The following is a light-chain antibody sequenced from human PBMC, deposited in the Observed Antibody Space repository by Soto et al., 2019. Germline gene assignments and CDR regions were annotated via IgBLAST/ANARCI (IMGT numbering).Light chain of an antibody. V-gene: IGLV1-40*01. CDR1: SSNIGAGFD. Sequence: QSVLTQPPSVSGAPGQRVTISCTGSSSNIGAGFDVHWYHQIAGTAPKLLIYDNNHRPSGVPDRFSGSKSGTSASLAITGLQAEDEADYYCQSYDSSLSASVFGGGTKVTVL. J-gene: IGLJ3*02. CDR3: QSYDSSLSASV. CDR2: DNN.